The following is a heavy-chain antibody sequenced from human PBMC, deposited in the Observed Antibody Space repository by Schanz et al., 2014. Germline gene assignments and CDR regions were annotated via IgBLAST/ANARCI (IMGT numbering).Heavy chain of an antibody. Sequence: QVQLVQSGAEVKKPGASVKLSCKASNYIFTKYYIHCARQAPGQGLEWMGIINPSGGSTSYAQKFQGRVTMTADKSTSTVYMEVSGLRSEDTAVYYCAKVDRTRYYAMDVWGQGTTVTVSS. CDR1: NYIFTKYY. CDR2: INPSGGST. CDR3: AKVDRTRYYAMDV. D-gene: IGHD3-9*01. V-gene: IGHV1-46*01. J-gene: IGHJ6*02.